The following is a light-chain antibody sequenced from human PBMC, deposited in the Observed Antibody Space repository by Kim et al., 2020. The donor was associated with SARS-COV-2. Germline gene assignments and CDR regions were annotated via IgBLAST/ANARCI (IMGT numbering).Light chain of an antibody. Sequence: SYELTQPPSVSVSPGQTASITCSGDELGDKYACWYQQKPGQSPVLVIYQDSKRPSGIPERFSGSNSGNTATLTISGTQAMDEADYYCQAWDSSSHVVFGGGTQLTVL. CDR3: QAWDSSSHVV. CDR1: ELGDKY. CDR2: QDS. V-gene: IGLV3-1*01. J-gene: IGLJ2*01.